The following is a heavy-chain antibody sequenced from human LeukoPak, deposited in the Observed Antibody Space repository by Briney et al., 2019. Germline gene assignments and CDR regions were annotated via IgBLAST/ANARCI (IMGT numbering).Heavy chain of an antibody. Sequence: SETLSLTCAVSGYSISNGYYWGWIRQPPGKGLEWIGSIYHTGSTYYNPPLKSRVTISVDTSKKQFSLKLSSVTAADTAVYYCARHQSAIALFDYWGQGTLVTVSS. CDR2: IYHTGST. V-gene: IGHV4-38-2*01. D-gene: IGHD2-2*02. CDR3: ARHQSAIALFDY. J-gene: IGHJ4*02. CDR1: GYSISNGYY.